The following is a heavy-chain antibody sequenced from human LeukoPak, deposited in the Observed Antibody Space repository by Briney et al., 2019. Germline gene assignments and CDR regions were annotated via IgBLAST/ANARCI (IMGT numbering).Heavy chain of an antibody. V-gene: IGHV1-46*01. CDR2: INPSGGST. Sequence: GASVKVSCKASGYTFTSYYMHWVRQAPGQGLERMGIINPSGGSTSYAQKFQGRVTMTRDTSTSTVYMELSSLRSEDTAVYYCARDKGRTSPHWGMDVWGKGTTVTVSS. CDR3: ARDKGRTSPHWGMDV. J-gene: IGHJ6*04. CDR1: GYTFTSYY. D-gene: IGHD2-2*01.